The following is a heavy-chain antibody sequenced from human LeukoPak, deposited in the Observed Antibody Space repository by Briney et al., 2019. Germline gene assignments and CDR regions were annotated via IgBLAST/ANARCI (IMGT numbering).Heavy chain of an antibody. CDR2: ISAYSGDT. Sequence: HGASVKVSCKASGYTFTSYYMHWVRQAPGQGLEWMGWISAYSGDTNYAQKVQGRLTMTTDTSTSTAYMDLRGLRSDDTAVYYCARDYYDSSGSFDYWGQGTLVTVSS. V-gene: IGHV1-18*04. CDR3: ARDYYDSSGSFDY. D-gene: IGHD3-22*01. J-gene: IGHJ4*02. CDR1: GYTFTSYY.